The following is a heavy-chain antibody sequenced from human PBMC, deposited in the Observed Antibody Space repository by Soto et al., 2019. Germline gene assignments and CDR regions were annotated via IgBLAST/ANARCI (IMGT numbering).Heavy chain of an antibody. D-gene: IGHD1-26*01. Sequence: GGSLRLSCAASGFTFSNYGMHWVRQAPGKGLEWVAIIWHDGNNKYYADSVRGRFIISRDNSKNRLYLQMNSLRAEGTAVYYCASDLVGASDSYGLDVWGQGTPVTVSS. CDR2: IWHDGNNK. CDR1: GFTFSNYG. J-gene: IGHJ6*02. V-gene: IGHV3-33*01. CDR3: ASDLVGASDSYGLDV.